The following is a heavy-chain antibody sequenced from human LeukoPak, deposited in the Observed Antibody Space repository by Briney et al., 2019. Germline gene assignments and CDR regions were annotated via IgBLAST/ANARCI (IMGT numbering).Heavy chain of an antibody. D-gene: IGHD4-23*01. J-gene: IGHJ4*02. Sequence: GGSLRLSCAASGFTLSSYPMNWVRQAPGKGLEWISYISSSSNTISYADSVKGRFTISRDNAKNSLYLQMNSVRAEDTAVYYCARNRWYAFDYWGQGTLATVSS. CDR3: ARNRWYAFDY. V-gene: IGHV3-48*01. CDR2: ISSSSNTI. CDR1: GFTLSSYP.